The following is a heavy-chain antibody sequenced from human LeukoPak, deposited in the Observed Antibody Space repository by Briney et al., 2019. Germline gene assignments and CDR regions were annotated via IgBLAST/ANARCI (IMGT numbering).Heavy chain of an antibody. CDR1: GFTFSSYA. V-gene: IGHV3-23*01. J-gene: IGHJ5*02. Sequence: GGSLRLSCAASGFTFSSYAMSWVRQAPGKGLEWVSAISGSGGSTYYADSVKGRFTISRDNSKNTLYLQMNGLRAEDTAVYYCAKVLRYYDILTGYLNWFDPWGQGTLVTVSS. D-gene: IGHD3-9*01. CDR3: AKVLRYYDILTGYLNWFDP. CDR2: ISGSGGST.